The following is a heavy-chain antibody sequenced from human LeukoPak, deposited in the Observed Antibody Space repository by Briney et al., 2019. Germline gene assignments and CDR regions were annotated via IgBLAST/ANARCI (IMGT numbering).Heavy chain of an antibody. CDR2: ISGSGGST. V-gene: IGHV3-23*01. J-gene: IGHJ4*02. CDR3: AKDHEPHIVVVTPYFDY. Sequence: QAWGSLRLSCAASGFTFSSYAMSWVRQAPGKGLEWVSAISGSGGSTYYADSVKGRFTISRDNSKNTLYLQMNSLRAEDTAVYYCAKDHEPHIVVVTPYFDYWGQGTLVTVSS. D-gene: IGHD2-21*02. CDR1: GFTFSSYA.